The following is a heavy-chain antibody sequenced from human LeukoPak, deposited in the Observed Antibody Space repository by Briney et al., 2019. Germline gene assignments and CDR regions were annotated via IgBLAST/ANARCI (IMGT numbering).Heavy chain of an antibody. J-gene: IGHJ4*02. D-gene: IGHD3-16*02. Sequence: PSETLSLTCAVYGGSFSGYYWSWVRQPPGKGLEWIGEINHSGSTNYNPSLKSRVTISVDTSKNQFSLKLSSVTAADTAVYYCARGNYDYVWGSYRYRETNYFDYWGQGTLVTVSS. V-gene: IGHV4-34*01. CDR1: GGSFSGYY. CDR3: ARGNYDYVWGSYRYRETNYFDY. CDR2: INHSGST.